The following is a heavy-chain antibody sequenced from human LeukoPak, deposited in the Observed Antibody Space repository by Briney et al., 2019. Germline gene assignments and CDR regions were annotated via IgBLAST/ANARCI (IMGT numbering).Heavy chain of an antibody. CDR3: ARRRRWYYYYMDV. Sequence: SETLSLTCAVYGGSFSGYYWSWIRQPPGKGLEWIGEINHSGSTNYNPSLKSRVTISVDTSKNQFSLKLSSVTAADTAVYYCARRRRWYYYYMDVWGKGTTVTVSS. CDR2: INHSGST. J-gene: IGHJ6*03. V-gene: IGHV4-34*01. CDR1: GGSFSGYY. D-gene: IGHD4-23*01.